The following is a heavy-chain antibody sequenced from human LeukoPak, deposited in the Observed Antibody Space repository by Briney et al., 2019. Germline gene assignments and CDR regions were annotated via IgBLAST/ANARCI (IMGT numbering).Heavy chain of an antibody. CDR1: GYSLSDGSY. CDR3: AIGSRTAAGQYYFDY. Sequence: SETLSLTCAGSGYSLSDGSYWVWIRQPPGKGLEWIGSIYHSGSTYYNPSLKSRLTVSVDTSKNQFSLRLSSVTAADTAVYYCAIGSRTAAGQYYFDYWGQGTLVTVSS. CDR2: IYHSGST. J-gene: IGHJ4*02. V-gene: IGHV4-38-2*01. D-gene: IGHD6-13*01.